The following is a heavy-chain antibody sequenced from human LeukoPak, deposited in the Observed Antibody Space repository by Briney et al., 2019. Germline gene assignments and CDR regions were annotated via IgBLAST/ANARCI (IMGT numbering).Heavy chain of an antibody. D-gene: IGHD1/OR15-1a*01. CDR2: IYYSGST. V-gene: IGHV4-39*01. CDR1: GGSISSSSYY. CDR3: ASSPRIPMTHNNMGAFDI. Sequence: SETLSLTCTVSGGSISSSSYYWGWIRQPPGKGLEWIGSIYYSGSTYYNPSLKSRVTISVDTSKNQFSLKLSSVTAADTAVYYCASSPRIPMTHNNMGAFDIWGQGTMVTVSS. J-gene: IGHJ3*02.